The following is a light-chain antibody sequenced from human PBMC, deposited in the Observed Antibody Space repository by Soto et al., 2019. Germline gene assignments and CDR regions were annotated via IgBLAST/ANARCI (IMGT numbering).Light chain of an antibody. Sequence: EIVLTPSPGTLSLSPGERATLYCRASQSVSSSYLAWYQQKPGQAPRLLIYGASSRATGIPDRFSGSGSGTDFTLTISRLEPEDFAVYYCQQYGSSRTFGQGTKVAIK. V-gene: IGKV3-20*01. CDR3: QQYGSSRT. CDR2: GAS. CDR1: QSVSSSY. J-gene: IGKJ1*01.